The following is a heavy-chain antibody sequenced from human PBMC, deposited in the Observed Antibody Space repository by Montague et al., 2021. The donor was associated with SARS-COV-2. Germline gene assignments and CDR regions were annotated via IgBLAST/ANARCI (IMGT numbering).Heavy chain of an antibody. CDR1: GYTLANSW. Sequence: QSGAEVKQPRQSLKISCTGSGYTLANSWIAWVRQKPGEGLEWMGXFYPVDSTAKYSPSFQGQVTFSAANSINTAYLQWRSLQASDTAMYFCARYSAGCLDFWAQGTLVIVSS. D-gene: IGHD6-19*01. V-gene: IGHV5-51*03. CDR2: FYPVDSTA. J-gene: IGHJ4*02. CDR3: ARYSAGCLDF.